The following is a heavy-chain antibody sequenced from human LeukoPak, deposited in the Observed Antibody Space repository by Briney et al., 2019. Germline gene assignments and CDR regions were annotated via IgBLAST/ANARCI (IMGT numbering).Heavy chain of an antibody. V-gene: IGHV3-64*01. CDR3: TRDIGRLRGDAFDF. Sequence: PGGSLRLSCIASGFTFSTYATHWVRQAPGKGLEYVSGISGNGRSTFYGSSVKGRFTVSRDNSKDTLYLQMRSLRVEDMAVYYCTRDIGRLRGDAFDFWGQGTMVTVSS. D-gene: IGHD2-15*01. CDR2: ISGNGRST. J-gene: IGHJ3*01. CDR1: GFTFSTYA.